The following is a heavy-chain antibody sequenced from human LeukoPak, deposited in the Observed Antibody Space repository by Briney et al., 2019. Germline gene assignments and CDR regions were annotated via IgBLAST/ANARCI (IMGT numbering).Heavy chain of an antibody. D-gene: IGHD3-10*01. V-gene: IGHV4-39*07. CDR3: APTYYYGSGSYFGGFDY. J-gene: IGHJ4*02. CDR1: GGSISSSSYY. CDR2: IYYSGST. Sequence: SETLSLTCTVSGGSISSSSYYWGWIRQPPGKGLEWIGSIYYSGSTYYNPSLKSRVTISVDTSKNQFSLKLSSVTAADTAVYYCAPTYYYGSGSYFGGFDYWGQGTLVTVSS.